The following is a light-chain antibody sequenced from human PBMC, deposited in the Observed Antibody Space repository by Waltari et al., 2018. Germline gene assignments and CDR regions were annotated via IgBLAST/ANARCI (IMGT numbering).Light chain of an antibody. CDR3: QSFDISRSGGVL. CDR1: SSNIGAGHD. J-gene: IGLJ2*01. CDR2: GTN. Sequence: QSVLTQPPSVSGAPGQRVTISCPGSSSNIGAGHDVHWYQVFPGTAPKLLIYGTNKRPSGAPDRFSGSKSGTSASLAISGLQAEEEANYYCQSFDISRSGGVLFGGGTKVSVL. V-gene: IGLV1-40*01.